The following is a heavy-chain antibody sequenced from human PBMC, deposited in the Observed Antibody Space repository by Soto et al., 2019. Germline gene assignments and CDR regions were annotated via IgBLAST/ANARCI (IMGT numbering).Heavy chain of an antibody. CDR1: GFTFSSYA. CDR2: ISGSGGST. CDR3: AWAAAVPGYYYYGMDV. Sequence: GGSLRLSCAASGFTFSSYAMSWVRQAPGKGLEWVSAISGSGGSTYYADSVKGRFTISRDSSKNTLYLQMNSLRAEDTAVYYCAWAAAVPGYYYYGMDVWGQGTTVTVSS. V-gene: IGHV3-23*01. J-gene: IGHJ6*02. D-gene: IGHD6-13*01.